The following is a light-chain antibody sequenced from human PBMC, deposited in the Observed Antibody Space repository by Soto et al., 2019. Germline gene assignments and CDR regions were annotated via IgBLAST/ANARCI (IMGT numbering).Light chain of an antibody. CDR2: DAS. CDR1: LSVSAF. Sequence: DIQMTQSPSTLSASVGDRVTITCRASLSVSAFLAWYQQKPGKAPKVLIYDASNLESGVPSRFSGSGSGTEFTLTISSLQPDDFATYYCQQCYTYPWTFGQGTKVDIK. J-gene: IGKJ1*01. V-gene: IGKV1-5*01. CDR3: QQCYTYPWT.